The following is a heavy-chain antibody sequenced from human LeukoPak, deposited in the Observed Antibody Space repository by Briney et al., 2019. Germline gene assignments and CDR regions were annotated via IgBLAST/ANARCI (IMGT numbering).Heavy chain of an antibody. CDR2: ISPSGGAT. D-gene: IGHD1-26*01. V-gene: IGHV3-23*01. J-gene: IGHJ4*02. CDR1: GFTFNNYP. CDR3: GKYLQTTVGANDY. Sequence: GGSLRLSCAASGFTFNNYPVNWVRQAPGKGLEWVSVISPSGGATFYGDSVQGRFTISRDNSRDTPYLQMNSLTAEDTAVYYCGKYLQTTVGANDYWGQGTLVTVSS.